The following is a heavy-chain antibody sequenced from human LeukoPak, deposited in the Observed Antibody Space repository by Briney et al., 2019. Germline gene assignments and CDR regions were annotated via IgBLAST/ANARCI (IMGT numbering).Heavy chain of an antibody. CDR2: ISDSGGST. V-gene: IGHV3-23*01. D-gene: IGHD3-10*01. CDR3: AKEGDYYGSGSYRDGFDI. J-gene: IGHJ3*02. Sequence: PGGSLRLSCAASGFTFSSYAMSWVRRAPGKGLEWVSAISDSGGSTYYADSVKGRFTISRDSFKNTLYLQMNSLRPEDTAVYYCAKEGDYYGSGSYRDGFDIWGQGTRATVSS. CDR1: GFTFSSYA.